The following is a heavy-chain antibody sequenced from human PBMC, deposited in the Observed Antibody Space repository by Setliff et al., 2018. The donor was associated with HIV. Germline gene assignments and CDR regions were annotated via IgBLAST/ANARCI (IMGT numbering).Heavy chain of an antibody. CDR3: VKNLYTEMWGEIFDS. V-gene: IGHV3-53*01. CDR2: IYAGGST. Sequence: LRLSCAASGLTDTYNYMSWVRQAPGKGLEWVSVIYAGGSTYYADSVKGRFTISRDNSKNMLYLQMDSLRAEDTAVYYCVKNLYTEMWGEIFDSWGRGTLVTVSS. CDR1: GLTDTYNY. J-gene: IGHJ4*02. D-gene: IGHD3-16*01.